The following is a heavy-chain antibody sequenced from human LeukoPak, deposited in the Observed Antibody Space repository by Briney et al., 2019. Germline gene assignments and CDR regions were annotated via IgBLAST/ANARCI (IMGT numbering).Heavy chain of an antibody. CDR1: GGSISSYY. Sequence: PSETLPLTCTVSGGSISSYYWSWIRQPPGKGLEWIGYTYYSGSTNYNPSLKSRVTISVDTSKNQFSLKLSSVTAADTAVYYCARRNTFGGGFDIWGQGTMVTVSS. CDR2: TYYSGST. CDR3: ARRNTFGGGFDI. V-gene: IGHV4-59*08. J-gene: IGHJ3*02. D-gene: IGHD3-16*01.